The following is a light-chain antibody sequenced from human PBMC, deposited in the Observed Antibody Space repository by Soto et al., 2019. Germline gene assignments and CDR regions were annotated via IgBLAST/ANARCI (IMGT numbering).Light chain of an antibody. CDR3: QQYGSSPLT. Sequence: EIVLTQSPGTLSLSPGERATLSCRASQSVSSSYLAWYQQKPGQAPRLLIYGASSRATGIPDRCSGSGSGTDFTLTISRLEPEDFAVYYCQQYGSSPLTFGQGTKVDI. J-gene: IGKJ1*01. V-gene: IGKV3-20*01. CDR1: QSVSSSY. CDR2: GAS.